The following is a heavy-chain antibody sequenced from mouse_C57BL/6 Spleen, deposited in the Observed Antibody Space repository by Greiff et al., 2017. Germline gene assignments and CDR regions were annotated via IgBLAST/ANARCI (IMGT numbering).Heavy chain of an antibody. J-gene: IGHJ2*01. V-gene: IGHV1-81*01. CDR3: ARKTTTVVADY. CDR2: IYPRSGNT. D-gene: IGHD1-1*01. CDR1: GYTFTSYG. Sequence: QVQLKQSGAELARPGASVKLSCKASGYTFTSYGISWVKQRTGQGLEWIGEIYPRSGNTYYNEKFKGKATLTADKASSTAYMELRSLTSEDSAVYFCARKTTTVVADYWGQGTTLTVSS.